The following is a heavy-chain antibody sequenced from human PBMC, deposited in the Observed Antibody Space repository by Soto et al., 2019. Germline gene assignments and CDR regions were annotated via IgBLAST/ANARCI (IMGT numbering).Heavy chain of an antibody. CDR1: GYTFTSYY. D-gene: IGHD2-8*01. CDR2: INPSGGST. V-gene: IGHV1-46*01. CDR3: AREHIVLMVYANNYGMDV. J-gene: IGHJ6*02. Sequence: QVQLVQSGAEVKKPGASVKVSCKASGYTFTSYYMHWVRQAPGQGLEWMGIINPSGGSTSYAQKFQGRVTMTRDTSTSTVYMELSSLRSEDTAVYYCAREHIVLMVYANNYGMDVWGQGTTVTVSS.